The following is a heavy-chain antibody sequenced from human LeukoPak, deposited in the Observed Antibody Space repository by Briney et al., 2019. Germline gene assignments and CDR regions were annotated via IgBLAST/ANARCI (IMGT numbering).Heavy chain of an antibody. CDR1: GYTFSAYG. V-gene: IGHV1-18*01. CDR2: SSGTGYNR. Sequence: ASAKVSCKASGYTFSAYGITWVRQTPEQGLEWMAWSSGTGYNREYAQKLQGRVTMTTDTPTSTAYLELRSLRSDDTAVYYCARSRCSGSSSCYYFFFFDSWGQGSLVTVSS. D-gene: IGHD2-2*01. J-gene: IGHJ4*02. CDR3: ARSRCSGSSSCYYFFFFDS.